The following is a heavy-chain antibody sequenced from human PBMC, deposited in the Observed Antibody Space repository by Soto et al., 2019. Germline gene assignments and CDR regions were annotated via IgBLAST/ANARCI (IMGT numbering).Heavy chain of an antibody. D-gene: IGHD2-2*01. Sequence: PGGSLRLSCAASGFTFDDYTMHWVRQAPGKGLEWVSLISWDGGSTYYADSVKGRFTISRDNSKNSLYLQMNSLRTEDTALYYCARDVGYCTTSSCSNYYYGLDVWGQGTTVTVSS. V-gene: IGHV3-43*01. CDR3: ARDVGYCTTSSCSNYYYGLDV. CDR1: GFTFDDYT. CDR2: ISWDGGST. J-gene: IGHJ6*02.